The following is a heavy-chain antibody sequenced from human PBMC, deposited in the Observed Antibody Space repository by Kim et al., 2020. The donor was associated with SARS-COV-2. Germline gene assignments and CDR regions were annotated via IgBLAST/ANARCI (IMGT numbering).Heavy chain of an antibody. D-gene: IGHD6-13*01. J-gene: IGHJ4*02. V-gene: IGHV3-53*01. Sequence: ADSVKGRFTISRDNSKNTLYLQMNSLRAEDTAVYYCAREGIAAYHGFDYWGQGTLVTVSS. CDR3: AREGIAAYHGFDY.